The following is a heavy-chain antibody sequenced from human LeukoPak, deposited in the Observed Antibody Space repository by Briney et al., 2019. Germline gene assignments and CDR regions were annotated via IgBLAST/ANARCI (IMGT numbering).Heavy chain of an antibody. CDR2: ISSSGSTI. J-gene: IGHJ4*02. Sequence: GGSPRLSCRVSGFTFSSYSMNWIRQAPGKGLEWVSYISSSGSTIYYADSVKGRFTISRDNAKNSLYLQMNSLRAEDTAVYYCASERFLEWLFVYWGQGTLVTVSS. CDR3: ASERFLEWLFVY. D-gene: IGHD3-3*01. CDR1: GFTFSSYS. V-gene: IGHV3-48*04.